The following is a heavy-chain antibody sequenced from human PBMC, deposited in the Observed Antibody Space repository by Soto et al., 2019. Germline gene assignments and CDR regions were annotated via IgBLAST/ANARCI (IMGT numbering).Heavy chain of an antibody. V-gene: IGHV2-5*02. Sequence: QITLKESGPTLVKPTQTLTLTCTFSGFSLSTNGVGVGWIRQPPGKALEWLALIYWDDDKRYSPYLKSRLTIAKDTSKNQVVLTMTNMDPVDTATYYCAHRLGGSRFDYWGQGTLVTVFS. CDR1: GFSLSTNGVG. J-gene: IGHJ4*02. CDR3: AHRLGGSRFDY. CDR2: IYWDDDK. D-gene: IGHD3-16*01.